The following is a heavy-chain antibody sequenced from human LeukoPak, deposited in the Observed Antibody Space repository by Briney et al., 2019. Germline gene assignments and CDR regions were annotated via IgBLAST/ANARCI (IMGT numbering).Heavy chain of an antibody. CDR1: GFTLSDYY. D-gene: IGHD3-10*01. J-gene: IGHJ4*02. V-gene: IGHV3-11*04. CDR3: ARGMVRGLPYYFDY. CDR2: ISSSGSTI. Sequence: GGSLRLSCAASGFTLSDYYMSWIRQAPGKGLEWVSYISSSGSTIYYADSVKGRFTISRDNAKNSLYLQMNSLRAEDTAVYYCARGMVRGLPYYFDYWGQGTLVTVSS.